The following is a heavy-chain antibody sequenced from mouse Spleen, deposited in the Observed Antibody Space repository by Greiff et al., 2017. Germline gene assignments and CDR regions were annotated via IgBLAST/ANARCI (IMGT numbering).Heavy chain of an antibody. CDR3: ASPLYGHYAMDY. D-gene: IGHD1-1*01. CDR2: INPSNGRT. J-gene: IGHJ4*01. CDR1: GYTFTSYW. Sequence: QVQLQQPGAELVKPGASVKLSCKASGYTFTSYWMHWVKQRPGQGLEWIGEINPSNGRTNYNEKFKSKATLTVDKSSSTAYMQLSSLTSEDSAVYYCASPLYGHYAMDYWGQGTSVTVSS. V-gene: IGHV1S81*02.